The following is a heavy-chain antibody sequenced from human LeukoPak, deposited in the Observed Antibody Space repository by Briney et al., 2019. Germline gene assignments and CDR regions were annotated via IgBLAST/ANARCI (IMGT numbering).Heavy chain of an antibody. Sequence: PGRSLRLSCSASGFTFRTYAMHWVRQAPGKGLECVSTISSNGGRTYYADSVKGRFTISRDNSKNTLYLQMSSLRADDTSVYYCVKDKYYDNSAYRSGAFDIWGQGTMVTVSS. V-gene: IGHV3-64D*09. CDR1: GFTFRTYA. CDR3: VKDKYYDNSAYRSGAFDI. D-gene: IGHD3-22*01. CDR2: ISSNGGRT. J-gene: IGHJ3*02.